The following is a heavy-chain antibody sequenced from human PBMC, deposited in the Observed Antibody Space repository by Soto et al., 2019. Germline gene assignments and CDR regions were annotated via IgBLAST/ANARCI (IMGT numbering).Heavy chain of an antibody. V-gene: IGHV1-18*01. CDR2: ISAYNGNT. D-gene: IGHD3-10*01. Sequence: QVQLVQSGAEVKKPGASVKVSCKASGYTFTSYGISWVRQAPGQGLEWMGWISAYNGNTNYAQKLQGRVTMTTDTSXXTAYRELRSLRSDDTAVYYCARALWFGELFHWFDPWGQGTLVTVSS. J-gene: IGHJ5*02. CDR3: ARALWFGELFHWFDP. CDR1: GYTFTSYG.